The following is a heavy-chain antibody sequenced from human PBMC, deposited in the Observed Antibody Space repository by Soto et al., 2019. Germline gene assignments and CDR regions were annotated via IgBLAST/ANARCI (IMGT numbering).Heavy chain of an antibody. CDR1: GYTFTSYG. CDR2: ISAYNGNT. V-gene: IGHV1-18*01. Sequence: ASVKVSCKASGYTFTSYGISWVRQAPGQGLEWMGWISAYNGNTNYAQKLQGRVTMTTDTSTSTAYMELTSLRSDDTAVYYCARDPGSYYYDSSGRFDPWGQGTLVTVSS. D-gene: IGHD3-22*01. CDR3: ARDPGSYYYDSSGRFDP. J-gene: IGHJ5*02.